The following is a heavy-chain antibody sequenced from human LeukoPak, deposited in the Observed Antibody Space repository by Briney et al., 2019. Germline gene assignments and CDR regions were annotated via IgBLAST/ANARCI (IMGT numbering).Heavy chain of an antibody. CDR3: AREAYSYGYIGGAFDI. CDR2: IIPILGIA. J-gene: IGHJ3*02. V-gene: IGHV1-69*04. D-gene: IGHD5-18*01. Sequence: SVKVSCKASGGTFSSYAVSWVRQAPGQGLEWMGRIIPILGIANYAQKFQGRVTITADKSTSTAYMELSSLRSEDTAVYYCAREAYSYGYIGGAFDIWGQGTMVTVSS. CDR1: GGTFSSYA.